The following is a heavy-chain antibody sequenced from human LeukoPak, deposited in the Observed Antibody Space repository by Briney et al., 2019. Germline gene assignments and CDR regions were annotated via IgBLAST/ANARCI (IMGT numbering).Heavy chain of an antibody. CDR1: GGSISSYY. CDR3: ARGYYGSGNDY. V-gene: IGHV4-34*01. Sequence: SETLSLTCTVSGGSISSYYWSWIRQPPGKGLEWIGEINHSGSTNYNPSLKSRVTISVDTSKNQFSLKLSSVTAADTAVYYCARGYYGSGNDYWGQGTLVTVSS. J-gene: IGHJ4*02. D-gene: IGHD3-10*01. CDR2: INHSGST.